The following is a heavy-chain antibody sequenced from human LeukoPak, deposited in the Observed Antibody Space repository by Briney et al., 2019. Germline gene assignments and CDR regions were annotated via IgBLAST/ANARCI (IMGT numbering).Heavy chain of an antibody. CDR3: AKLLGTVTTYDS. Sequence: PGGSLRLSCEASGFIFSRYWMRWVRQAPGKGLEWVASIYPDGNTRDYVDSVRGRFTIARDNPRNVLYLQMNSLAAEDTAIYYCAKLLGTVTTYDSWGQGTLVTVSS. CDR1: GFIFSRYW. J-gene: IGHJ4*02. V-gene: IGHV3-7*01. CDR2: IYPDGNTR. D-gene: IGHD7-27*01.